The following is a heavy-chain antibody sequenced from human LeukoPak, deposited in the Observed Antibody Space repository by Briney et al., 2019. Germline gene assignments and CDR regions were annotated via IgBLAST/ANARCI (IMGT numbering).Heavy chain of an antibody. Sequence: PGGSLRLSCAASEFSVGSNYMTWVRQAPGKGLEWVSSISSSSSYRYYEESVKGRFSISRDNARNSLYLQMNSLRAEDTAVYYCARDSPNEAILWWSIDYWGQGTLVTVSS. CDR3: ARDSPNEAILWWSIDY. D-gene: IGHD2-21*01. V-gene: IGHV3-21*01. CDR1: EFSVGSNY. CDR2: ISSSSSYR. J-gene: IGHJ4*02.